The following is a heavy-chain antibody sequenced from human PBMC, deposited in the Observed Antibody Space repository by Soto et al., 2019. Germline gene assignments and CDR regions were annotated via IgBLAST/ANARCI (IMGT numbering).Heavy chain of an antibody. CDR1: GYTFTSYA. Sequence: ASVKVSCKASGYTFTSYAMHWVRQAPGQRLEWMGWINAGNGNTKYSQKFQGRVTITRDTSASTAYMELSSLRSEDTAVYYCARSQHSCSGGSCYSGFDAVKDAFDIWGQGTMVTISS. J-gene: IGHJ3*02. CDR2: INAGNGNT. V-gene: IGHV1-3*01. D-gene: IGHD2-15*01. CDR3: ARSQHSCSGGSCYSGFDAVKDAFDI.